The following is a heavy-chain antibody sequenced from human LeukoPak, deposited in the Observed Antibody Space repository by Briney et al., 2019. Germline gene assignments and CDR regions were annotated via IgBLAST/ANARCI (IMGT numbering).Heavy chain of an antibody. CDR2: ISSSGSTI. CDR3: ARKRGVQLWFNTGYYFDY. D-gene: IGHD5-18*01. V-gene: IGHV3-11*01. J-gene: IGHJ4*02. Sequence: GGSLRLSCAASGFTFSDYYMSWIRQAPGKGLEWVSYISSSGSTIYYADSVKGRFTISRDNAKNSLYLQMNSLRAEDTAVYYCARKRGVQLWFNTGYYFDYWGQGTLVTVSS. CDR1: GFTFSDYY.